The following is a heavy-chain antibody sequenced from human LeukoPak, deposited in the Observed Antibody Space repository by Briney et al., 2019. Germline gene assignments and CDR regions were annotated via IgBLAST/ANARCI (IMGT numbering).Heavy chain of an antibody. CDR3: AKTHYYDSSGVPGDY. Sequence: GGSLRLSCAASGFTFSSYGMHWVRQAPGKGLEWVAVISHDGSNSYYADSVRGRFTISRDNSKNTLYLQMSSLRAEDTAVYYCAKTHYYDSSGVPGDYWGQGTLVTVSS. J-gene: IGHJ4*02. V-gene: IGHV3-30*18. CDR1: GFTFSSYG. CDR2: ISHDGSNS. D-gene: IGHD3-22*01.